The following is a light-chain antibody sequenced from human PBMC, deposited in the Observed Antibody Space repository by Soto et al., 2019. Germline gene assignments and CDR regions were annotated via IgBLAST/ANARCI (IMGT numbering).Light chain of an antibody. CDR1: ESISYW. CDR2: DAS. J-gene: IGKJ2*01. V-gene: IGKV1-5*01. CDR3: QQYDSYSKT. Sequence: DIQLTQSPSTLTASVGDRVTIGCRASESISYWLARYQQKPGKATKLLIYDASSLRSGVPSRFSGSGSGTEFTLTISTLQPDDFATYYCQQYDSYSKTFGQGTQLEIK.